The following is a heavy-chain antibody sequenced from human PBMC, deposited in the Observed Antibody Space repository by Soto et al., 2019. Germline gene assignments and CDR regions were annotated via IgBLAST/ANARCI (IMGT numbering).Heavy chain of an antibody. Sequence: SETLSLTCTVSGGSISSGGYYWSWIRQHPGKGLEWIGYIYYSGSTYYNPSLKSRVTISVDTSKNQFSLKLSSVTAADTAVYYCARGEYYCSSTSCYREYYYYYGMGVWGQGTTVTVSS. J-gene: IGHJ6*02. D-gene: IGHD2-2*02. CDR1: GGSISSGGYY. V-gene: IGHV4-31*03. CDR2: IYYSGST. CDR3: ARGEYYCSSTSCYREYYYYYGMGV.